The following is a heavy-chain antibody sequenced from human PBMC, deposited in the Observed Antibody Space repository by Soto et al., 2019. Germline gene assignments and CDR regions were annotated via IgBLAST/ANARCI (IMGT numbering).Heavy chain of an antibody. J-gene: IGHJ4*02. CDR2: FDPEDGQT. CDR3: ATGWLGWLREAY. D-gene: IGHD5-12*01. V-gene: IGHV1-24*01. CDR1: GYTLTELS. Sequence: QVQLVQSGAEVKKPGASVKVSCKVSGYTLTELSMHWVRQAPGKGLEGMGGFDPEDGQTIYAQKFQGRVTMTEDTSTDTAYMELSSLRSEDPAVYYCATGWLGWLREAYWGQGTLVPVSS.